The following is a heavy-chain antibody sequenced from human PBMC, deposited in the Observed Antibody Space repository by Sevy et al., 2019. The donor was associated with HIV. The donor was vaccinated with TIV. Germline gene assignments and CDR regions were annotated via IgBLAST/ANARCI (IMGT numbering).Heavy chain of an antibody. CDR3: ARDVEGYTYGYAFDY. CDR2: INPNSGGT. CDR1: GYTFTGYY. J-gene: IGHJ4*02. Sequence: ASVKVSCKASGYTFTGYYMHWVRQAPGQGLEWMGRINPNSGGTNYAQKFQGRVTMTRDTSIITAYMELSRLRSDDTAVYYCARDVEGYTYGYAFDYWGQGTLVTVSS. V-gene: IGHV1-2*06. D-gene: IGHD5-18*01.